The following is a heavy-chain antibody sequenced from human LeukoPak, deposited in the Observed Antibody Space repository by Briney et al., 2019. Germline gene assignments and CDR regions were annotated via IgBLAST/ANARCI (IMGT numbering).Heavy chain of an antibody. J-gene: IGHJ4*02. V-gene: IGHV4-59*01. D-gene: IGHD4-17*01. CDR2: IYYSGST. Sequence: SETLSLTCTVSGGSISSYYWSWIRQPPGKGLEWIGYIYYSGSTNYNPSLKSRVTISVDTSKNQFSLKLSSVTAADTAVYYCARGLLGTVTTDYWGQGTLVTVSS. CDR1: GGSISSYY. CDR3: ARGLLGTVTTDY.